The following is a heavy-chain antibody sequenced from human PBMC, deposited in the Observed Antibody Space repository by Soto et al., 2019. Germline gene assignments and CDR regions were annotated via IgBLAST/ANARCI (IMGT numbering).Heavy chain of an antibody. V-gene: IGHV4-30-4*01. Sequence: SETLSLTCTVSGGSISSGDYYWSWIRQPPGKGLEWIGYIYYSGSTYYNPSLKSRVTIPVDTSKNQFSLKLSSVTAADTAVYYCARGLVPDSADIVVVVAAHNDAFDIWGQGTMVTVSS. CDR1: GGSISSGDYY. CDR2: IYYSGST. J-gene: IGHJ3*02. CDR3: ARGLVPDSADIVVVVAAHNDAFDI. D-gene: IGHD2-15*01.